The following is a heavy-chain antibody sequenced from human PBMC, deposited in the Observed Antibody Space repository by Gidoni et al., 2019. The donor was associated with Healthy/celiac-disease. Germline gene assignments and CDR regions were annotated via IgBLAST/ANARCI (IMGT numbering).Heavy chain of an antibody. Sequence: EVQLLESGGALVQPGRSLRLPCSASGFTFDDYAMHWVRQAPGKGLEWVSGMSWNSGSIGYADSVKGRLTISRDNAKNSLYLKMNSLRAEDTALYYCAKDSSIVATTDFDYWGQGTLVTVSS. CDR1: GFTFDDYA. CDR3: AKDSSIVATTDFDY. V-gene: IGHV3-9*01. D-gene: IGHD5-12*01. J-gene: IGHJ4*02. CDR2: MSWNSGSI.